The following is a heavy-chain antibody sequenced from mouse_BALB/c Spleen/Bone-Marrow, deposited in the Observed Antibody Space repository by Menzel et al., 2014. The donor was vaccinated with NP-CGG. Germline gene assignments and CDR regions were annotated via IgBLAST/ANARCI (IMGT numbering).Heavy chain of an antibody. CDR1: GFSLTNYG. Sequence: VHLAESGPGLVAPSQSLSITCTVSGFSLTNYGVHWVRQPPGKGLEWLGIIWAGGSTNYNSALMSRLSISKDNSKSQVFLKMNSLQTDDTAMYYCAREGNLAYWGQGTLVTVSA. D-gene: IGHD2-1*01. J-gene: IGHJ3*01. V-gene: IGHV2-9*02. CDR2: IWAGGST. CDR3: AREGNLAY.